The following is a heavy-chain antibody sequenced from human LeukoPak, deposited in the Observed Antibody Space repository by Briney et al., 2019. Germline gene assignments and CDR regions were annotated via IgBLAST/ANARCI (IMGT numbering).Heavy chain of an antibody. CDR1: GFTFSSYW. CDR3: ARDLREIWFGELLYGMDV. V-gene: IGHV3-74*01. D-gene: IGHD3-10*01. J-gene: IGHJ6*02. Sequence: PGGSLRLSCAASGFTFSSYWMHWVRQAPGKGLVWVSRINSDGSSTSYADSVKGRFTISRDNAKNTLYLQMNSLRAEDTAVYYCARDLREIWFGELLYGMDVWGQGTTVTVSS. CDR2: INSDGSST.